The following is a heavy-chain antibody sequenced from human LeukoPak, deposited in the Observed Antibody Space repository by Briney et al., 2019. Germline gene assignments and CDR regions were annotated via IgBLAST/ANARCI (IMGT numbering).Heavy chain of an antibody. D-gene: IGHD3-3*01. J-gene: IGHJ3*02. V-gene: IGHV1-46*01. Sequence: ASVKVSCKASGYTFTSYYMHWVRQAPGQGLEWMGIINPSGGSTSYAQKFQGRVTMTRDTSTSTVYMELSSLRSEDTAVYYCARSSIGYYDFWSSDRPAGAFDIWGQGTMVTVSS. CDR3: ARSSIGYYDFWSSDRPAGAFDI. CDR2: INPSGGST. CDR1: GYTFTSYY.